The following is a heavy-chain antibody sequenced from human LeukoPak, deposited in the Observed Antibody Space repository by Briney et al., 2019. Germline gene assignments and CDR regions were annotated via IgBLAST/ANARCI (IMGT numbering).Heavy chain of an antibody. D-gene: IGHD4-17*01. V-gene: IGHV3-7*01. J-gene: IGHJ2*01. CDR3: ARGGNHGDYWYFDL. CDR2: IKQDGSEK. CDR1: GFTFSSSW. Sequence: GGSLRLSCAASGFTFSSSWMSWVRQAPGKGPEWVANIKQDGSEKYYVDSVKGRFTISRDNAETSLHLQMNSLRAEDTAVYYCARGGNHGDYWYFDLWGRGTLVTVSS.